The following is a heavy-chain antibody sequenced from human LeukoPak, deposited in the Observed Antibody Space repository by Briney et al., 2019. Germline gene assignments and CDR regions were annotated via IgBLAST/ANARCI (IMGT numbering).Heavy chain of an antibody. J-gene: IGHJ6*03. CDR1: GGSISSYY. CDR3: ARGDSSSWYTGGFYYCMDV. Sequence: SETLSLTCTVSGGSISSYYWSWIRQPPGKGLEWIGYIYYSGSTNYNPSLKGRVTISVDTSKNQFSLKLNSVTAADTAVYYCARGDSSSWYTGGFYYCMDVWGKGTTVTVSS. V-gene: IGHV4-59*08. D-gene: IGHD6-13*01. CDR2: IYYSGST.